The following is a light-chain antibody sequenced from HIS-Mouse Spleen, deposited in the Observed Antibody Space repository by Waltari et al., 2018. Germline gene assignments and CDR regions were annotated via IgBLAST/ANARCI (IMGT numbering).Light chain of an antibody. CDR2: GKN. V-gene: IGLV3-19*01. CDR3: NARDSSGNHLDVV. J-gene: IGLJ2*01. CDR1: SLRSYY. Sequence: SSELTQDPAVSVALGQTVRITCQGDSLRSYYASWYQQKPGQAPVLVIYGKNNRPSGLPGRFHGSSSGNTASLTITGAQAEDEADYSCNARDSSGNHLDVVFGGGTKLTVL.